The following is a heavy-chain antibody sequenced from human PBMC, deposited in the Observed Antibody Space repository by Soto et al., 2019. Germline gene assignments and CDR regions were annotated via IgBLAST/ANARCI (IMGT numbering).Heavy chain of an antibody. V-gene: IGHV3-30*18. CDR2: ISYDGSNK. J-gene: IGHJ5*02. Sequence: PGGSLRLSCAASGFTFSSYGMHWVRQAPGKGLEWVAVISYDGSNKYYADSVKGRFTISRDNSKNTLYLQMNSLRAEDTAVYYCAKDQRNCTNGVCYGWFDPWGQGTLVTVSS. CDR1: GFTFSSYG. D-gene: IGHD2-8*01. CDR3: AKDQRNCTNGVCYGWFDP.